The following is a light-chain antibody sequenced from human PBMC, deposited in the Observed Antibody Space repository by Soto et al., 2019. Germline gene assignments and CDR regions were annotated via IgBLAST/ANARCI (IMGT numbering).Light chain of an antibody. CDR3: LHLNSYSPDT. Sequence: DIQLTQSPSFLSASVGDRVTITCRASQGISSYLAWYQQKPGTAPKLLIFAASSLQNGAPSRFSGSGSGTEFTLTISSLQPEDCATFYCLHLNSYSPDTFGPGTKVDIK. V-gene: IGKV1-9*01. J-gene: IGKJ3*01. CDR1: QGISSY. CDR2: AAS.